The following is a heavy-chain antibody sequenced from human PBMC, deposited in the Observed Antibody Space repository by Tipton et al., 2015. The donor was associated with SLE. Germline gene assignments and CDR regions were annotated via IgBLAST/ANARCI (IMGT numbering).Heavy chain of an antibody. D-gene: IGHD3-10*01. CDR1: GFTFITYA. CDR3: AREGIVGSGHDAFDI. CDR2: ISYDGSNK. J-gene: IGHJ3*02. V-gene: IGHV3-30*04. Sequence: SLRLSCAASGFTFITYAMHWVRQAPGKGLEWVAVISYDGSNKYYADSVKGRFTISRDNSKNTLYLQMNSLRAEDTAVYYCAREGIVGSGHDAFDIWGQGTMVTVSS.